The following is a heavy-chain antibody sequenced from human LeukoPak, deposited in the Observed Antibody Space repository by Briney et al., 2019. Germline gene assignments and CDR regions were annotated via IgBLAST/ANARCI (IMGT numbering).Heavy chain of an antibody. D-gene: IGHD3-16*02. J-gene: IGHJ3*01. CDR3: ARDDSGSYPQ. CDR2: INPSSGGT. CDR1: GYTFTGSY. V-gene: IGHV1-2*02. Sequence: GASVTVSCKASGYTFTGSYMHWVRQAPGRGLEWMGLINPSSGGTHYAQKFQGRVTLTRDTSISTGYMELSSLRSDDTAVYYCARDDSGSYPQWGPGTMVTVSS.